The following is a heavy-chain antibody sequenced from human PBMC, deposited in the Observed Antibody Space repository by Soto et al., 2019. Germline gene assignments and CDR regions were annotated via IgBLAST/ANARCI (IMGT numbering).Heavy chain of an antibody. CDR1: GGSISSGGYY. V-gene: IGHV4-31*03. CDR3: ARVLSYSSSFFDP. Sequence: QVQLQESGPGLVKPSQTLSLTCTVSGGSISSGGYYWSWIRQHPGKGLEWIGYIYYSGSTYYNPSLKSRVTISVDTSKNQFSRKLSSVAAADTAVYYCARVLSYSSSFFDPGGQGTLVTVSS. CDR2: IYYSGST. J-gene: IGHJ5*02. D-gene: IGHD6-13*01.